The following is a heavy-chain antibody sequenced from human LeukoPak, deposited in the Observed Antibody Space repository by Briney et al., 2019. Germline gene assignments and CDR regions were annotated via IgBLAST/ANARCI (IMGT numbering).Heavy chain of an antibody. D-gene: IGHD2-2*01. Sequence: PSQTLSLTCTVSGGSLSSPNYFWRWLRQPPGKGLEWIAYIHYSRGAYYNPSLESRVTISVNISKNQCTLKLSAVTAADRALYYCAREVDVPSTSDAFDIWGQGTMVAVSS. CDR3: AREVDVPSTSDAFDI. J-gene: IGHJ3*02. V-gene: IGHV4-31*03. CDR1: GGSLSSPNYF. CDR2: IHYSRGA.